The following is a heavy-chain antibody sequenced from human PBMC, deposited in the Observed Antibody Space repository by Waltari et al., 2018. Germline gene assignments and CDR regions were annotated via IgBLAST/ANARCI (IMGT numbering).Heavy chain of an antibody. J-gene: IGHJ5*02. D-gene: IGHD3-10*01. CDR3: AKDRTQTSGSYARTWFDP. V-gene: IGHV3-23*01. CDR2: ISGSGGST. Sequence: EVQLLESGGGLVQPGGSLRLSCAASGFTFSSYAMSWVRQAPGKGLEWVSAISGSGGSTYYADSVKGRFTISRDNSKNTLYLQMNSLRAEDTAVYYCAKDRTQTSGSYARTWFDPWGQGTLVTVSS. CDR1: GFTFSSYA.